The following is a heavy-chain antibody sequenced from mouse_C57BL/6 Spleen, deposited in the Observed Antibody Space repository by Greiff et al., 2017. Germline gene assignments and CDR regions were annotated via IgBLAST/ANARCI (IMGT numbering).Heavy chain of an antibody. Sequence: QVHVKQSGAELVRPGASVTLSCKASGYTFTDYEMHWVKQTPVHGLEWIGAIDPETGGTAYNQKFKGKAILTADKSSSTAYMELRSLTSEDSAVYYCTRNYDYDDYWGQGTTLTVSS. J-gene: IGHJ2*01. CDR3: TRNYDYDDY. V-gene: IGHV1-15*01. CDR1: GYTFTDYE. CDR2: IDPETGGT. D-gene: IGHD2-4*01.